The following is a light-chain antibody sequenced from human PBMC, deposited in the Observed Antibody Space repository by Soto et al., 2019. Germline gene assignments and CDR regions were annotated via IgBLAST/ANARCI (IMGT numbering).Light chain of an antibody. Sequence: EIVLTQSPGTLSLSPGERATLSCRASQSVTSSYLVWYQQKPGQAPRLLIYGASNRATGIPDRFSGSGSGTDFTLTISRLEPEDFATYYCLQHNSYPWTFGQGTKVDIK. J-gene: IGKJ1*01. V-gene: IGKV3-20*01. CDR2: GAS. CDR3: LQHNSYPWT. CDR1: QSVTSSY.